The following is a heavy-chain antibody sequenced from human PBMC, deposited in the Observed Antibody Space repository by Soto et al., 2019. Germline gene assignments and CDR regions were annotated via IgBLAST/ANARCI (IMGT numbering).Heavy chain of an antibody. J-gene: IGHJ3*02. CDR3: ARLTYYDFWSGSSPDAFDI. D-gene: IGHD3-3*01. Sequence: PSETLSLTGTVSGGSISSYYCSWIRQPPWKGLEWIGYIYYSGSTNYNPSLKSRVTISVDTSKNQFSLKLSSVTAADTAVYYCARLTYYDFWSGSSPDAFDICGQGTMVTFSS. V-gene: IGHV4-59*01. CDR2: IYYSGST. CDR1: GGSISSYY.